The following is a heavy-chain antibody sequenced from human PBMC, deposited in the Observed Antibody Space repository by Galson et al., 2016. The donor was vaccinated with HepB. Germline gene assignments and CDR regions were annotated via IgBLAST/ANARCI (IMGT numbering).Heavy chain of an antibody. D-gene: IGHD3-22*01. CDR1: GFTFRNYA. Sequence: SLRLSCAASGFTFRNYAMSWVRQAPGKGLEWVSAIHLAGRDIYYADSVRGRFTISRDDSNSMLYLQMHSLRPEDSALYYCTKHEVRTHDFWGQGTLVTVSS. CDR2: IHLAGRDI. V-gene: IGHV3-23*05. J-gene: IGHJ4*02. CDR3: TKHEVRTHDF.